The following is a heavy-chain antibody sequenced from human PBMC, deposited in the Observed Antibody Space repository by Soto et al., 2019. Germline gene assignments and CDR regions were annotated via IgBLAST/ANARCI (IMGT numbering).Heavy chain of an antibody. CDR2: INHSGST. D-gene: IGHD6-19*01. CDR3: ARGNAVAGTFGLDY. J-gene: IGHJ4*02. CDR1: GGSFNGYY. V-gene: IGHV4-34*01. Sequence: QVQLQQWGAGLLKPSETLSLTCAVYGGSFNGYYWSWIRQPPGKGLEWIGEINHSGSTNYNPSLKRRVTISVDTSKNQFALKVSSVTAADTAVYYCARGNAVAGTFGLDYWGQGTLVTVSS.